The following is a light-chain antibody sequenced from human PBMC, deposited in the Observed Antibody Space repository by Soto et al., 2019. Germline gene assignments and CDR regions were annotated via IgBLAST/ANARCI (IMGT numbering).Light chain of an antibody. J-gene: IGLJ2*01. Sequence: QSALTQPASVSGSPGQSITISCTGTSGDIGTYNLVSWYQQHPGRAPKLIIFEVNKRPSGVSNRFSASKSGNTASLAISGPQPEDEADYHCCSYAGGSTVICGGGTKVTVL. CDR1: SGDIGTYNL. CDR2: EVN. CDR3: CSYAGGSTVI. V-gene: IGLV2-23*02.